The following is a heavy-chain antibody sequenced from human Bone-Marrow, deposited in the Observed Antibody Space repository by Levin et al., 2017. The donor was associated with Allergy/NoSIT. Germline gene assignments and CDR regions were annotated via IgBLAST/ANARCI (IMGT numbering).Heavy chain of an antibody. Sequence: GGSLRLSCAASGFTFSDYYMSWIRQVPGKGLEWISYISISGTATYYTASLRGRFTVSRDNAKNSLPLHLKSLRAEDTADYYCARHLDCGGDCFSFEYWGQGTLVTVSS. CDR1: GFTFSDYY. J-gene: IGHJ4*02. CDR3: ARHLDCGGDCFSFEY. CDR2: ISISGTAT. V-gene: IGHV3-11*01. D-gene: IGHD2-21*02.